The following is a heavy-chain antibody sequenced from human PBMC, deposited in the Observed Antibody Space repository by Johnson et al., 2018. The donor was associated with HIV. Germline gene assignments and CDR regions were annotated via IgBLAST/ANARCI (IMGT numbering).Heavy chain of an antibody. Sequence: VQLVESGGGLVQPGGSLRLSCAVSGFTFSNFAMHWVRQAPGKGLEYVSAISSNGGSTYYANSVKGRFTISRDNSKNTLYLQMGSLRAEDMGAYYCAREDTVTKGSAFDIWCQGTMVTVSS. CDR2: ISSNGGST. D-gene: IGHD4-17*01. CDR3: AREDTVTKGSAFDI. J-gene: IGHJ3*02. CDR1: GFTFSNFA. V-gene: IGHV3-64*01.